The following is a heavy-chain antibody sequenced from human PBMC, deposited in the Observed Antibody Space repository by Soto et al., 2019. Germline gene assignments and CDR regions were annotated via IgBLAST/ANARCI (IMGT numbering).Heavy chain of an antibody. D-gene: IGHD2-21*01. CDR1: GFTFSSYS. CDR2: TSSDGGTK. Sequence: VQLMESGGGVVQPGGSLRLSSATSGFTFSSYSMHWFRQAPGKGLEWVAVTSSDGGTKFYADSVKGRFTVSRDNSKNTLYLQMNILRPEDTAVYYCAREVVLTEWYFDNWGQGILVTVSS. V-gene: IGHV3-30-3*01. J-gene: IGHJ4*02. CDR3: AREVVLTEWYFDN.